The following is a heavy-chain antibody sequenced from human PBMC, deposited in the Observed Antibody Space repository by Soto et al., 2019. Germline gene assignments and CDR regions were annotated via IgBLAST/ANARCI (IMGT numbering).Heavy chain of an antibody. CDR1: GYSFTSYW. J-gene: IGHJ6*02. CDR2: IYPGDSDT. V-gene: IGHV5-51*01. Sequence: GESLKISCKGSGYSFTSYWIGWVRQMPGKGLEWMGIIYPGDSDTRYNPSFQGQVTISADKSINTAYLQWSSLKASDTAMYYCARTSAAGKYYYGMDVWGQGTTVTVSS. D-gene: IGHD6-13*01. CDR3: ARTSAAGKYYYGMDV.